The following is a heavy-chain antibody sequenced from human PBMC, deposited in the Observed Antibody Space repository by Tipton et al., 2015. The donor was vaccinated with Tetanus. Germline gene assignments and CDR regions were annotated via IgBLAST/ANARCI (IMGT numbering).Heavy chain of an antibody. CDR1: RGSINSGTFY. CDR2: IYYNGNM. V-gene: IGHV4-39*01. CDR3: ARTADNWFDP. D-gene: IGHD2-21*02. Sequence: TLSLTCTVSRGSINSGTFYWDWIRQPPGKGLEWIGNIYYNGNMLENPSLKRRVTLSLDKSKNQFSLNLTSVTAADTAVYYCARTADNWFDPWGQGILVTVSS. J-gene: IGHJ5*02.